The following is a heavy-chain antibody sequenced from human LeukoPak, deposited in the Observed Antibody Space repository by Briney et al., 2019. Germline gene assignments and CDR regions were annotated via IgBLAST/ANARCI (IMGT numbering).Heavy chain of an antibody. Sequence: PGRSLRLSCAASGFTFSSYAMHWVRQAPGKGLVWVSRINSDGSSTSYADSVKGRFTISRDNAKNTLYLQMNSLRAEDTAVYYCARAYCSGGSCYSGTDYWGQGTLVTVSS. CDR3: ARAYCSGGSCYSGTDY. CDR1: GFTFSSYA. J-gene: IGHJ4*02. CDR2: INSDGSST. V-gene: IGHV3-74*01. D-gene: IGHD2-15*01.